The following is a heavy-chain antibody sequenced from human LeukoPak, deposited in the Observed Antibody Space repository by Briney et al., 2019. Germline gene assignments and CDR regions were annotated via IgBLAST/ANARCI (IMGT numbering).Heavy chain of an antibody. CDR2: INPDNSDT. D-gene: IGHD2-2*01. CDR3: ARQGSCDSTRCYVYYHSGMDV. Sequence: GESLKISCKGSGYRFTTYWIGWVRQMPGKGLEWMGIINPDNSDTRYCPSFQGQVTISADKSTSTAYLQWSSLKTSDTAMYYCARQGSCDSTRCYVYYHSGMDVWGQGTTVTVSS. V-gene: IGHV5-51*01. J-gene: IGHJ6*02. CDR1: GYRFTTYW.